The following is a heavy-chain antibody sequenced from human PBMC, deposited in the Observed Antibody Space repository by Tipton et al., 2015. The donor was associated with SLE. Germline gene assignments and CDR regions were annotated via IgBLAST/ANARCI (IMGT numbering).Heavy chain of an antibody. D-gene: IGHD3-10*01. CDR2: IYTSGST. V-gene: IGHV4-61*09. J-gene: IGHJ4*02. CDR1: GGSISSGSYY. Sequence: LRLSCTVSGGSISSGSYYWSWIRQPAGKGLEWIGHIYTSGSTNYNPSLKSRVTISVDTSKNQFSLKLSSVTAADTAVYYCARSSGMVDYWGQGTLVTVSS. CDR3: ARSSGMVDY.